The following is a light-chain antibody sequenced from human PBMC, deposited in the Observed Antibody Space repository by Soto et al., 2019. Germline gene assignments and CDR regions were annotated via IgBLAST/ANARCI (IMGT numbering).Light chain of an antibody. Sequence: EIVMTQSPATLSVSPGERATLSCRASQSLNDNLAWYQQKPGQAPRLLXYRASTRATGVPARFSASGSGTEFTLTISSLQSEDSAVYYGHQYSNWPPWTFGPGTKVDIK. CDR1: QSLNDN. CDR3: HQYSNWPPWT. J-gene: IGKJ1*01. V-gene: IGKV3-15*01. CDR2: RAS.